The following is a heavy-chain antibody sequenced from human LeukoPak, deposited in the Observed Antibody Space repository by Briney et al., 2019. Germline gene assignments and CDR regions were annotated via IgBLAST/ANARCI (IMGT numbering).Heavy chain of an antibody. Sequence: GGSLRLSCAASGFTFSSYAMSWVRQAPGKGLEWVSAISGSGGSTYYADSVKGRFTISRDNSKNTLYLQMNSLRAEDTAVYYCAKGGIDHYDILTGYSDYWGQGTLVTVSS. CDR1: GFTFSSYA. CDR2: ISGSGGST. V-gene: IGHV3-23*01. J-gene: IGHJ4*02. CDR3: AKGGIDHYDILTGYSDY. D-gene: IGHD3-9*01.